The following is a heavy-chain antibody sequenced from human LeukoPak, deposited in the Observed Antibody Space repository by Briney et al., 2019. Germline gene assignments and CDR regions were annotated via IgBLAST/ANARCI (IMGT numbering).Heavy chain of an antibody. Sequence: GGSLRLSYAASGFTFSSYGMHWVRQTPGKGLEWVANINQGGSEKYYVDSVKGRFTISRDNAKNSLFLQMNSLRAEDTAVYYCARDRINLTYCGGDCYSAFDIWGQGTMVTVSS. J-gene: IGHJ3*02. CDR2: INQGGSEK. V-gene: IGHV3-7*01. D-gene: IGHD2-21*02. CDR3: ARDRINLTYCGGDCYSAFDI. CDR1: GFTFSSYG.